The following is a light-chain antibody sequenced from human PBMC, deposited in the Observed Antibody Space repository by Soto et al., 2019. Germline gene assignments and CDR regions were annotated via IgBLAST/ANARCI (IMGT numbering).Light chain of an antibody. Sequence: DIQMTQSPSSLSASVGDGVTITCRASQTISSYLNWYQQRPGIAPRLLIYAASTLQSGVPSRFSGRGFATNFTLAINSLQPEDFAPYYCQQSYSPPFTFGPGTKVDIK. J-gene: IGKJ3*01. V-gene: IGKV1-39*01. CDR2: AAS. CDR3: QQSYSPPFT. CDR1: QTISSY.